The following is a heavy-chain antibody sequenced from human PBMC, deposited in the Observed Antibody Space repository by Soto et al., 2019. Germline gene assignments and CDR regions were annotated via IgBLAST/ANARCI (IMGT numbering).Heavy chain of an antibody. CDR3: ATPQPGSGGSDYYMDV. D-gene: IGHD2-15*01. J-gene: IGHJ6*03. CDR2: FDPEDGET. CDR1: GYTLTELS. Sequence: ASVKVSCKVSGYTLTELSMHWVRQAPGKGLECMGGFDPEDGETIYAQKFQGRVTMTEDTSTDTAYMELSSLRSEDTAVYYCATPQPGSGGSDYYMDVWGKGTTVTVSS. V-gene: IGHV1-24*01.